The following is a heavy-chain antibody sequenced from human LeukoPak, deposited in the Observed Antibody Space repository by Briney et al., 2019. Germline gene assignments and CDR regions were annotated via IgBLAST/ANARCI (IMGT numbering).Heavy chain of an antibody. CDR2: ISSSSVYI. D-gene: IGHD6-6*01. J-gene: IGHJ4*02. V-gene: IGHV3-21*04. CDR3: AKSLIAARTRDYFDY. Sequence: PGGSLRLSCAPSRFDLSAYTMNWVRQAPGKGLEWVSSISSSSVYIFYADSLKGRFTISRDNAKNSLYLQMNSLRAEDTAVYYCAKSLIAARTRDYFDYWGQGTLVTVSS. CDR1: RFDLSAYT.